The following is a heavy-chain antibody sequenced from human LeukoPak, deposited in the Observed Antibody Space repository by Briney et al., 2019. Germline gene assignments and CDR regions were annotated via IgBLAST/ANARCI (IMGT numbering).Heavy chain of an antibody. Sequence: SETLSLTCAVYGGSFSGYYWSWIRQPPGKGLEWIGEINHSGSTNYNPSLKSRVTISVDTSKNQFSLKLSSVTAADTAVYYRARHSRYGSGSSVWGKGTTVTISS. CDR2: INHSGST. J-gene: IGHJ6*04. CDR1: GGSFSGYY. CDR3: ARHSRYGSGSSV. D-gene: IGHD3-10*01. V-gene: IGHV4-34*01.